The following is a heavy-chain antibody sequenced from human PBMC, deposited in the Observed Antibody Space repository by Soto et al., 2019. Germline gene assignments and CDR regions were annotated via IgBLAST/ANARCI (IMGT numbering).Heavy chain of an antibody. V-gene: IGHV1-3*01. J-gene: IGHJ4*02. CDR3: AGVRGRYYT. CDR1: GYTFTSYA. Sequence: QVQLVQSGAEVKKPGASVKVSCKASGYTFTSYAMHWVRQAPGRRLEWMGWINAGNGNKQYSQKFQGRVTINRDTSASTAYMELSSLRSEDTAVYYCAGVRGRYYTWGQGTLVTVAS. CDR2: INAGNGNK. D-gene: IGHD1-26*01.